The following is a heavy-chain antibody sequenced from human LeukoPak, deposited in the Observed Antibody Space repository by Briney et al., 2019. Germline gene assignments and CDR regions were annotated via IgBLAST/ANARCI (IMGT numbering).Heavy chain of an antibody. Sequence: GRSLRLSCAASGFTFSSYAMHWVRQAPGKGLEWVAVISYDGSNKYYADSVKGRFTISRDNSKNTLYLQMNSLRAEDTAVYYCARGPCGGDCPARVFQHWGQGTLVTVSS. V-gene: IGHV3-30-3*01. J-gene: IGHJ1*01. CDR1: GFTFSSYA. CDR3: ARGPCGGDCPARVFQH. D-gene: IGHD2-21*02. CDR2: ISYDGSNK.